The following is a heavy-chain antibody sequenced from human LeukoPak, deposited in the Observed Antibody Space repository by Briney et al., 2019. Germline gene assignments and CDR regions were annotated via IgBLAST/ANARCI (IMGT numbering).Heavy chain of an antibody. CDR3: AKASWVSSTDAVR. CDR2: ISGSGGST. CDR1: GFTFSSYA. Sequence: GGSLRLSCAASGFTFSSYAMSWVRQAPGKGLEWVPAISGSGGSTYYADSVKGRFTLSSDSSRNTVYFQLNNLRVEDTAIYYCAKASWVSSTDAVRWGQGTLVNVSS. D-gene: IGHD3-16*01. J-gene: IGHJ4*02. V-gene: IGHV3-23*01.